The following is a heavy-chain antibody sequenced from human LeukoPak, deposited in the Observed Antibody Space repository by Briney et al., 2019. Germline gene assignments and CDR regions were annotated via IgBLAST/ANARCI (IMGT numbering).Heavy chain of an antibody. Sequence: PGGSLRLSCVASGFTFSSYWMHWVRQDPRKGLVWVSRINGDGRNINYADSVRGRFTISRDNAKNTLYLQMNTLRVEDTAVYYCARGDATGRFDNWGQGTLVTVSS. CDR3: ARGDATGRFDN. D-gene: IGHD7-27*01. V-gene: IGHV3-74*01. J-gene: IGHJ4*02. CDR2: INGDGRNI. CDR1: GFTFSSYW.